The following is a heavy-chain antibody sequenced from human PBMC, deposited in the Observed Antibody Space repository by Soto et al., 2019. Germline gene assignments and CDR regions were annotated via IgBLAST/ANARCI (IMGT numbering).Heavy chain of an antibody. CDR3: AREVIEVTNGMDV. CDR1: GFVFSSYS. Sequence: EVILVESGGGLVKPGGSLRLSCANSGFVFSSYSMNWVRQAPGKGLEWVSSISASGSYIFHADSVKGRFTISRDNANNLLYLQMSSLRADDTAVYYCAREVIEVTNGMDVWGQGTTVTVSS. CDR2: ISASGSYI. V-gene: IGHV3-21*01. J-gene: IGHJ6*02. D-gene: IGHD2-21*01.